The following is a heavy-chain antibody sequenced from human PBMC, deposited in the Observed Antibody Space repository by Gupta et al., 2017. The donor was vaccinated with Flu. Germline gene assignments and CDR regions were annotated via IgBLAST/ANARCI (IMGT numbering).Heavy chain of an antibody. J-gene: IGHJ5*02. V-gene: IGHV3-64D*06. CDR2: IGRNGQSK. CDR3: VKGQEEGEDES. D-gene: IGHD3-10*01. Sequence: VQLVESGGGLVRPGGSLRLSCAASGFSLSNHAIRGVRQAPGKGLEYVSAIGRNGQSKYYADSVKGRFSLSRDNSKNTLYLRMSSLRREDTAVYFCVKGQEEGEDESWGQGTSVTVSS. CDR1: GFSLSNHA.